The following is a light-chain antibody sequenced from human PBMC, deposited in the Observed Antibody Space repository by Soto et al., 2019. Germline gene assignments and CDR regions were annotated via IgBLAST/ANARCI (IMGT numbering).Light chain of an antibody. CDR1: QSIGTF. CDR3: QQYNSHDFYT. J-gene: IGKJ2*01. Sequence: DIQMTQSPSTLSASVGDRVTITCRASQSIGTFLAWYQQKPGKAPKLLIYLASRLESGVPSRFSGSGSGTEFTLTISGLQPDDFATYFGQQYNSHDFYTFGQWTKLEIK. V-gene: IGKV1-5*03. CDR2: LAS.